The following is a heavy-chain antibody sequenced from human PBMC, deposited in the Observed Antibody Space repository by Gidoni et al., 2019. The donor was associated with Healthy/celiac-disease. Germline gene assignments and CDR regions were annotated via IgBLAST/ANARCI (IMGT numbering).Heavy chain of an antibody. Sequence: EVQLLESGGGLVQPGGSLRLSCAASGFTFSSYDMSWVRQAPGKGLEWVSAISGSGGSTYYADAVKGRFTISRDNSKNTMYLQMNSLRAEDTAVYYCAKDSSELGYYYYYMDVWGKGTTVTVSS. J-gene: IGHJ6*03. D-gene: IGHD2-15*01. CDR1: GFTFSSYD. CDR2: ISGSGGST. CDR3: AKDSSELGYYYYYMDV. V-gene: IGHV3-23*01.